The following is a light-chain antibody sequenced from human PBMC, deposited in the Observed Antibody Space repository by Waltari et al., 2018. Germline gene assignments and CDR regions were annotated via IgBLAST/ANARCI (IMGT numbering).Light chain of an antibody. V-gene: IGLV3-1*01. Sequence: SYELTQPPSESVSPGQTASITCSGDKLGDKYACWYQQKPGQSPVLVIYQDDKRPSGFPERFSGSNSGNTATLTISGTQAMDEADYYCQAWDSSYVVFGGGTKLTVL. CDR2: QDD. J-gene: IGLJ2*01. CDR1: KLGDKY. CDR3: QAWDSSYVV.